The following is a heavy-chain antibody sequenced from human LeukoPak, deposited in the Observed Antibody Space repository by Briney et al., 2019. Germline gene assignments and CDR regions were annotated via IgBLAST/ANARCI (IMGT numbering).Heavy chain of an antibody. J-gene: IGHJ5*02. V-gene: IGHV3-74*01. CDR1: GFTFSSYW. CDR3: ASNPDEYYYDSSGYYES. D-gene: IGHD3-22*01. Sequence: GGSLRLSCAASGFTFSSYWMHWVRQAPGKGLVWVSRINSDGNSTSYADSVKGRFTISRDNAKNTLYLQMNSLRAEDTAVYYCASNPDEYYYDSSGYYESWGQGTLVTVSS. CDR2: INSDGNST.